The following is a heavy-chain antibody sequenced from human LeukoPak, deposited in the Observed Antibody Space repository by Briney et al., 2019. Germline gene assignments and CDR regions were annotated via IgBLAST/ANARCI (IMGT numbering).Heavy chain of an antibody. D-gene: IGHD1-26*01. CDR3: ATSHGSQLPYDAFDI. CDR2: ISGSGGGT. CDR1: GFTFSSYA. V-gene: IGHV3-23*01. J-gene: IGHJ3*02. Sequence: GGSLRLSCAASGFTFSSYAMSWVRQAPGKGLEWVSTISGSGGGTYYADSVKGRFTVSRDSSKNTLYLQMNSLRAEDTAVYYCATSHGSQLPYDAFDIWGQGTMVTVSS.